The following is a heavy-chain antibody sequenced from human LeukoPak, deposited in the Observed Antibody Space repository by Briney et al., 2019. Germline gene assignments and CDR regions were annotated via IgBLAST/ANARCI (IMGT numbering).Heavy chain of an antibody. J-gene: IGHJ6*03. CDR2: ISWNSGSI. D-gene: IGHD3-3*01. V-gene: IGHV3-9*01. Sequence: GGSLRLSCAASGFTFDDYAMHWVRHAPGKGLEWVSGISWNSGSIGYADSVKGRFTISRDNAKNSLYLQMNSLRAEDTAVYYCARDRTIFGIPMDVWGKGTTVTVSS. CDR3: ARDRTIFGIPMDV. CDR1: GFTFDDYA.